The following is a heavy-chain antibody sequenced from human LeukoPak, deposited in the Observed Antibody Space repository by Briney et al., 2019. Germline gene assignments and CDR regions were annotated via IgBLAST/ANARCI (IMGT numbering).Heavy chain of an antibody. CDR1: GFTFSSYA. V-gene: IGHV3-30-3*01. CDR3: ARASTSYYYDSSGYYLTYYFDY. J-gene: IGHJ4*02. CDR2: ISYDGSNK. Sequence: GGSLRLSCAASGFTFSSYAMHWVRQAPGKGLEWVAVISYDGSNKYYADSVKGRFTISRDNSKNTLYLQMNSLRAEDTAVYYCARASTSYYYDSSGYYLTYYFDYWGQGTLVTVSS. D-gene: IGHD3-22*01.